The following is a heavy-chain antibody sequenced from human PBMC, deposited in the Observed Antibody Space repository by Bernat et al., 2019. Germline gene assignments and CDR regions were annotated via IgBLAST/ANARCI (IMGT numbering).Heavy chain of an antibody. J-gene: IGHJ4*02. Sequence: EVQLVESGGGLVQPGGSLRLSCAASGFTFSSYSMNWVRQAPGKGLEWVSYISGGSYTIYYADSVKGRFTISRDNAKNSLYLQMNSLRDEDTAVYYCARDGVWLREEFDYWGQGTLVTVSS. CDR3: ARDGVWLREEFDY. CDR1: GFTFSSYS. D-gene: IGHD3-10*01. CDR2: ISGGSYTI. V-gene: IGHV3-48*02.